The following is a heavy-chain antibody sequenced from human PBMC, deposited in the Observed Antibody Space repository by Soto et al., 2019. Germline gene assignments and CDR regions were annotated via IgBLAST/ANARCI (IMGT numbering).Heavy chain of an antibody. D-gene: IGHD1-1*01. CDR2: IIPSFGTA. CDR1: GGTFSSYA. CDR3: ATGGKLERSDY. J-gene: IGHJ4*02. V-gene: IGHV1-69*01. Sequence: QVQLVQSGTEVKKPGSSVKVSCKTSGGTFSSYAINWVLQAPGQGLEWMGGIIPSFGTADYAQKFQGRLTITADASTRTAYMELSSLKSEDTAVYYCATGGKLERSDYWGQGTLVTVSS.